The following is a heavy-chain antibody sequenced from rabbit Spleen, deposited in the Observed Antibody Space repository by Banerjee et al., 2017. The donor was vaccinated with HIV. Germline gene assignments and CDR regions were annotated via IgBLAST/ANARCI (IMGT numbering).Heavy chain of an antibody. J-gene: IGHJ2*01. Sequence: QSLEESGGDLVKPGASLTLTCTASGFSFSSSYYMCWVRQAPGKGLEWIACIDTGSSGFTYFASWAKGRFTISKTSSTTVTLQMTSLTAADTATYFCARCPAGSSYGAFDLWGPGTLVTVS. CDR1: GFSFSSSYY. D-gene: IGHD6-1*01. CDR3: ARCPAGSSYGAFDL. CDR2: IDTGSSGFT. V-gene: IGHV1S40*01.